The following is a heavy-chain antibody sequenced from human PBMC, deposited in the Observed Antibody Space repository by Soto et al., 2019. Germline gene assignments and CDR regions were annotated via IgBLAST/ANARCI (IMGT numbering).Heavy chain of an antibody. J-gene: IGHJ4*03. CDR1: GFTFHNYA. CDR3: AKKEEYDHVWGKYPLD. V-gene: IGHV3-23*01. Sequence: PGGSLRLSCAASGFTFHNYAMSWVRQAPGKGLEWVSSINGPGDDTYYADSVRGRFTISRDNSKNTLYLQMNSLRAEDTALYYCAKKEEYDHVWGKYPLDWGQATLVPVS. D-gene: IGHD3-16*01. CDR2: INGPGDDT.